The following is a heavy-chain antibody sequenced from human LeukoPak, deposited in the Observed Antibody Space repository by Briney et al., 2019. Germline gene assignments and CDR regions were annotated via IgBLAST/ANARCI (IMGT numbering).Heavy chain of an antibody. CDR2: IYTSGST. J-gene: IGHJ3*01. Sequence: SETLSLTCTVSGDSISSVTYYWGWIRQPPGKGLEWIGRIYTSGSTYYNPSLKSRVTISVDTSKNQFSLKLSSVTAADTAVYYCARGEGTIFWGQGTMVTVSS. V-gene: IGHV4-39*07. CDR1: GDSISSVTYY. D-gene: IGHD3-3*01. CDR3: ARGEGTIF.